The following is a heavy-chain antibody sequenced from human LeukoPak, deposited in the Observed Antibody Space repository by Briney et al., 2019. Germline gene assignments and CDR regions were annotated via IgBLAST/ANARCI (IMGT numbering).Heavy chain of an antibody. CDR2: INHSGST. V-gene: IGHV4-34*01. CDR3: ARGGECGSRDGFDK. J-gene: IGHJ3*02. D-gene: IGHD7-27*01. Sequence: SETLSLTCAVNGGSFSGYYWIWIRQPPGKGLEWIGEINHSGSTNYNPSLKSRVTISVDTSKNQFSLKLSSVTAADTAVYYCARGGECGSRDGFDKWGQGIMVTVSS. CDR1: GGSFSGYY.